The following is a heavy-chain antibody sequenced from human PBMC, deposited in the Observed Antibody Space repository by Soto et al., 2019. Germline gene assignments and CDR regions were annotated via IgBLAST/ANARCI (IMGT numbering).Heavy chain of an antibody. D-gene: IGHD1-26*01. J-gene: IGHJ4*02. CDR3: ARDDEGGSDCDLGY. CDR1: GFTFSSHA. CDR2: ILSDGSNK. Sequence: QVQLVESGGGVVQPGRSVRLSCAVSGFTFSSHAMHWVRQAPGKGLEWVALILSDGSNKYYADSVKGRFTTSRDNSKNTMYLQMNSLRLEDTAVYYCARDDEGGSDCDLGYWGQGALVTVSS. V-gene: IGHV3-30-3*01.